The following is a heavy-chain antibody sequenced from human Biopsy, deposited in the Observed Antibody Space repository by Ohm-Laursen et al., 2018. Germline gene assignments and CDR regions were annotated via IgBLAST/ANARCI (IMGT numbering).Heavy chain of an antibody. CDR2: ISPIRGGT. CDR3: ARDIMNPIGGLVARSDVFDV. D-gene: IGHD3-16*02. V-gene: IGHV1-2*04. Sequence: ASVKASCKASGYTFTDYFLHWVRQAPGQGPEWMGWISPIRGGTNYAQKFQGWPTVDRDTSATTGYMELSSLRSDDTAVYYRARDIMNPIGGLVARSDVFDVWGQGTMVTVSS. CDR1: GYTFTDYF. J-gene: IGHJ3*01.